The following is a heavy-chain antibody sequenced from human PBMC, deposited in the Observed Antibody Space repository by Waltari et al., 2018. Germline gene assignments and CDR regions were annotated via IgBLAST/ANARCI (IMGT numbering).Heavy chain of an antibody. V-gene: IGHV4-34*01. Sequence: QVQLQQWGAGLLKPSETLSLTCAVYGGSFSGYYWSWIRQPPGKGLEWIGEINHSGSTNYNPSLKSRVTISVDTSKNQFSLKLSSVTAADTAVYYCARDPSRYYYMDVWGKGTTVTVSS. CDR1: GGSFSGYY. J-gene: IGHJ6*03. CDR2: INHSGST. CDR3: ARDPSRYYYMDV.